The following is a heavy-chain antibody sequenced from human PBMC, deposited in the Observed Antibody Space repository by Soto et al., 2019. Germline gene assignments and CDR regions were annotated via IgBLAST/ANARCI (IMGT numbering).Heavy chain of an antibody. Sequence: SETLSLTCAVYGGSLSGYYWSLIRQPPGKGLEWIGEINHSGSTNYNPSLKSRVTISVDTSKNQFSLKLSSVTAADTAVYYCARASRSGIDYWGQGTLITVSS. CDR2: INHSGST. CDR1: GGSLSGYY. J-gene: IGHJ4*02. D-gene: IGHD3-10*01. CDR3: ARASRSGIDY. V-gene: IGHV4-34*01.